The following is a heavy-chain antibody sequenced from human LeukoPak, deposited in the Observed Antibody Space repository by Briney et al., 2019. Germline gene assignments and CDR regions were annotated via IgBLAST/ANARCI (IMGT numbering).Heavy chain of an antibody. Sequence: SETLSLTCTVSGGSISSSSYYWGWIRQPPGKGLEWIGYIYYSGSTNYNPSLKSRVTISIDTSKNQFSLKLSSVTAADTAVYYCARVDPVGATTDYWGQGTLVTVSS. J-gene: IGHJ4*02. CDR2: IYYSGST. CDR1: GGSISSSSYY. V-gene: IGHV4-61*05. D-gene: IGHD1-26*01. CDR3: ARVDPVGATTDY.